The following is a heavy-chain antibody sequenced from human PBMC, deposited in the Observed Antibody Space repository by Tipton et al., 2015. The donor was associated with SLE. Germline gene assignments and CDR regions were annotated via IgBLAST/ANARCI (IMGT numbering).Heavy chain of an antibody. J-gene: IGHJ2*01. D-gene: IGHD6-19*01. V-gene: IGHV4-59*01. CDR3: ARGGWDREWYFDH. Sequence: LRLSCTVSGGSISSYYWSWIRQPPGKGLEWIGYIYYSGSTNYNPSLKSRVTISVDTSKNQFSLKLSSVTAADTAVYYCARGGWDREWYFDHWGRGPLVTVSS. CDR1: GGSISSYY. CDR2: IYYSGST.